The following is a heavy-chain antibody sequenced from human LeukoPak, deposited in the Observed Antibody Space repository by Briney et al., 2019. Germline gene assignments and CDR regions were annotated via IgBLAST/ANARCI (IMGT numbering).Heavy chain of an antibody. V-gene: IGHV5-51*01. D-gene: IGHD4-17*01. J-gene: IGHJ4*02. CDR2: IFPGDSDT. Sequence: GESLKISCKASGYSFTDYWIGWVRQMPGKGLEWMGIIFPGDSDTRYSPSFQGQVTISADKSISTAYLQLSSQKASDTAIYYCARHPGDYFYLDYWGQGTLVTVSS. CDR1: GYSFTDYW. CDR3: ARHPGDYFYLDY.